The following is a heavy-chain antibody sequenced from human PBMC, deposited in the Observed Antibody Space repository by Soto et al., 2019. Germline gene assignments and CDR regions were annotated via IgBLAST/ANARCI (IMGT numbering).Heavy chain of an antibody. Sequence: PGGSLRLSCAASGFTFSSYAMSWVRQAPGKGLEWVSAISGSGGSTYYADSVKGRFTISRDNSKNTLYLQMNSLRAEDTAVYYCANLEGITGTPFDYWGQGALVTVSS. D-gene: IGHD1-20*01. J-gene: IGHJ4*02. CDR3: ANLEGITGTPFDY. CDR2: ISGSGGST. CDR1: GFTFSSYA. V-gene: IGHV3-23*01.